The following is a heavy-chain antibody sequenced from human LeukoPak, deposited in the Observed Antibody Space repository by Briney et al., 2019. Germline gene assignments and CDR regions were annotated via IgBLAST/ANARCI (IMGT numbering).Heavy chain of an antibody. CDR3: ARSRLEDFDY. CDR1: GGSISSGGYC. V-gene: IGHV4-31*03. CDR2: IYYSGST. Sequence: PSETLSLTCTVSGGSISSGGYCWSWIRQHPGKGLEWIGYIYYSGSTYYNPSLKSRVTISVDTSKNQFSLKLSSVTAADTAVYDCARSRLEDFDYWGQGTLVTVSS. J-gene: IGHJ4*02.